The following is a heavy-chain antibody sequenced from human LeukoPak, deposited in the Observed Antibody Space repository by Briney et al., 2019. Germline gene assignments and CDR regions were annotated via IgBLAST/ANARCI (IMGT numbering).Heavy chain of an antibody. CDR1: GYTFSSYG. D-gene: IGHD5-18*01. CDR3: ARARGYSYGYSDY. V-gene: IGHV1-18*01. Sequence: ASVKVSCKASGYTFSSYGINWVRLAPGQGLEWMGWISASNANTDYAQKFQGRVTMTTDTSTTTAYMELRSLRSDDTAVYYCARARGYSYGYSDYWGQGTLVTVSS. CDR2: ISASNANT. J-gene: IGHJ4*02.